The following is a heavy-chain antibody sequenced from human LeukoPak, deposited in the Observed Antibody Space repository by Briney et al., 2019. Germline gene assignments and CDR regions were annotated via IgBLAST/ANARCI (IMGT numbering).Heavy chain of an antibody. D-gene: IGHD2-2*01. J-gene: IGHJ5*02. CDR3: ARDALLLVPAANWFDP. Sequence: GASVKVSCKASGGTFSSYTISWVRQAPGQGLEWMGRIIPILGIANYAQKFQGRVTITADKSTSTAYMELSSLRSEDTAVYYCARDALLLVPAANWFDPWGQGTPVTVSS. CDR2: IIPILGIA. CDR1: GGTFSSYT. V-gene: IGHV1-69*04.